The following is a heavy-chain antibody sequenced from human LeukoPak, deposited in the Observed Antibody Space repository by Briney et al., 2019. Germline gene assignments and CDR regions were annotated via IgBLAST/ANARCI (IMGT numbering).Heavy chain of an antibody. V-gene: IGHV4-59*01. CDR2: IYYSGST. CDR3: ASGRTVNYYYGMDV. D-gene: IGHD4-17*01. J-gene: IGHJ6*04. Sequence: SETLFLTCSVPGGSISSYYWSWIRQPPGKGLEWIGYIYYSGSTNYNPSLKSRVTISVGTSKNQFSLKLSSVTAADTAVYYCASGRTVNYYYGMDVWGKGTTVTVSS. CDR1: GGSISSYY.